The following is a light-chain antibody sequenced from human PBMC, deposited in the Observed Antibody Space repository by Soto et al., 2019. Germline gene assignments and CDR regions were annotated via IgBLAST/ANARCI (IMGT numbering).Light chain of an antibody. CDR2: AAS. Sequence: IQMTQSPSTLSASVGDRVTITCRASQGISSYLAWYQQKPGKAPKLLIYAASTLQSGVPSRFSGSGSGTDFTLTISCLQSEDFATYYCQQYYSYPPLTFGGGTKVDIK. CDR1: QGISSY. J-gene: IGKJ4*01. CDR3: QQYYSYPPLT. V-gene: IGKV1-8*01.